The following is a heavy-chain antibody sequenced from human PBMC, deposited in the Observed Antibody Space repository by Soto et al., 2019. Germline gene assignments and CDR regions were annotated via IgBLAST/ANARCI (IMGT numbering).Heavy chain of an antibody. D-gene: IGHD5-18*01. J-gene: IGHJ6*02. Sequence: EASVKVSCKASGGTFSSYAISWVRQAPGQGLEWMGGIIPIFGTANYAQKFQGRVTITADESTSTAYMELSSLRSEDTAVYYCARSDTAMVNALLAFGQPFYYYGMDVWGQGTTVTVSS. CDR2: IIPIFGTA. CDR3: ARSDTAMVNALLAFGQPFYYYGMDV. CDR1: GGTFSSYA. V-gene: IGHV1-69*13.